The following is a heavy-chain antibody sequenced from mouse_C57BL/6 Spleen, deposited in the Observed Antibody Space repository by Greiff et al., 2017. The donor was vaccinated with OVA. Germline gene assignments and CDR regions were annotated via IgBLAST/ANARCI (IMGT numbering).Heavy chain of an antibody. CDR1: GFTFSDYY. Sequence: EVQGVESGGGLVQPGGSLKLSCAASGFTFSDYYMYWVRQPPEKRLEWVAYISNGGGSTYYPDTVKGRFTISSDNAKNTLYLQMSRLKAEDTAMYYCAVDSSGLFAYWGQGTLVTVSA. CDR3: AVDSSGLFAY. V-gene: IGHV5-12*01. CDR2: ISNGGGST. J-gene: IGHJ3*01. D-gene: IGHD3-2*02.